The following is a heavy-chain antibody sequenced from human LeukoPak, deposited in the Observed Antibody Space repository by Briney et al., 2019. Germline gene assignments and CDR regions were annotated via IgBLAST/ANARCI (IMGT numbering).Heavy chain of an antibody. CDR1: GFTFSSYG. D-gene: IGHD5-24*01. J-gene: IGHJ4*02. CDR3: AKPPHFSDVEMATPFDY. CDR2: ISYDGSNK. V-gene: IGHV3-30*18. Sequence: GGSLRLSCAASGFTFSSYGMHWVRQAPGKGLEWVAVISYDGSNKYYADSMKGRFTISRDNSKNTLYLQMNSLRAEDTAVYYCAKPPHFSDVEMATPFDYWGPGTLVTVSS.